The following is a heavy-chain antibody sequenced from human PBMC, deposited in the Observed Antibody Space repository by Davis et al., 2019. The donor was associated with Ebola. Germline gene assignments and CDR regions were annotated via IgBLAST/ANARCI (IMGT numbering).Heavy chain of an antibody. V-gene: IGHV3-23*01. Sequence: GESLKISCAASGFPFSYFGMSWVRQSPGKGLEWVAAISGSGDHTYYADPVRGRFTISRDNSKNTLYLQMNSLRAEDTAVYYCAKDDSPIITMIVVGYGYFDYWGQGTLVTVSS. CDR3: AKDDSPIITMIVVGYGYFDY. J-gene: IGHJ4*02. CDR2: ISGSGDHT. CDR1: GFPFSYFG. D-gene: IGHD3-22*01.